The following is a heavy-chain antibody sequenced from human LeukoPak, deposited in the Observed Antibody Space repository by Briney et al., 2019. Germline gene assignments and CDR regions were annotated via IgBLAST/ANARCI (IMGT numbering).Heavy chain of an antibody. D-gene: IGHD5-12*01. J-gene: IGHJ4*02. Sequence: GGSLRLSCTASGFTFGRYWMTWVRQAPGKGLEWVANIKEDGSAKYYVDSMKGRFTISRDNAKNSLYLQINSLRAEDTAVYYCARDSPGYGGYSYWGQGTLVTVSS. CDR1: GFTFGRYW. V-gene: IGHV3-7*04. CDR2: IKEDGSAK. CDR3: ARDSPGYGGYSY.